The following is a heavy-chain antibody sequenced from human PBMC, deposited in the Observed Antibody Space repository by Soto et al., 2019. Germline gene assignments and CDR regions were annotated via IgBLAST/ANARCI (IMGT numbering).Heavy chain of an antibody. CDR1: GFTVSNNY. D-gene: IGHD3-10*01. J-gene: IGHJ4*02. V-gene: IGHV3-53*01. Sequence: EVQLVESGGGLIQPGGSLRLSCAVSGFTVSNNYMSWVRQAPGKGLEGVSVIYSGGYTAYGDSVKGRFTISRDNSKNTLYLQTKSRGAAATGLFYCATQPGGGGYWGQGTLVTVSS. CDR3: ATQPGGGGY. CDR2: IYSGGYT.